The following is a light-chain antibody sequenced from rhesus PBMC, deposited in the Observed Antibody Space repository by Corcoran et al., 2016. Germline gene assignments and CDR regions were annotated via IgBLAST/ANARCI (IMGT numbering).Light chain of an antibody. CDR3: QHYYSTPWT. V-gene: IGKV1-25*01. Sequence: DIQMTQSPSSLSASVGDRVTITCRASQGITNDLAWYQQKPGETPKFLIYEASSLQSGLPSRFGGSGSGTDFTLTISSLQSEDFATYYCQHYYSTPWTFGQGTKVEIK. CDR1: QGITND. CDR2: EAS. J-gene: IGKJ1*01.